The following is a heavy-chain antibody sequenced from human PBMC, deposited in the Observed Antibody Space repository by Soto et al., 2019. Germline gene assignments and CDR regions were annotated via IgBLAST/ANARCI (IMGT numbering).Heavy chain of an antibody. CDR3: AKRSRGCMRSSTSCYLDY. J-gene: IGHJ4*02. Sequence: GGSLRLSCAASGFTFSSYAMSWVRQAPGKGLEWVSAISGSGGSTYYADSVKGRFTISRDNSKNTLYLQMNSLRAEDTAVYYCAKRSRGCMRSSTSCYLDYWGQGTLVTVSS. CDR2: ISGSGGST. V-gene: IGHV3-23*01. CDR1: GFTFSSYA. D-gene: IGHD2-2*01.